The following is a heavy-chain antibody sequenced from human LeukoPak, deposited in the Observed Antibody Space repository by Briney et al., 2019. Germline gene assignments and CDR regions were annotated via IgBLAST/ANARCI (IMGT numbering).Heavy chain of an antibody. Sequence: SETLSLTCTVSGGSISNYYWTWIRQPPGKGLGWIGYIYYTGSTNYNPSLKSRVTISVDTSKNQFSLKLSSVTAADTAVYYCARRSDYYDILNLWGQGTMVTVSS. CDR1: GGSISNYY. CDR2: IYYTGST. J-gene: IGHJ3*01. D-gene: IGHD3-22*01. CDR3: ARRSDYYDILNL. V-gene: IGHV4-59*01.